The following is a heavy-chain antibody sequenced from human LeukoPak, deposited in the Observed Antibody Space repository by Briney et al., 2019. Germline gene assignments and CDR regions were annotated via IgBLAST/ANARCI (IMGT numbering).Heavy chain of an antibody. J-gene: IGHJ4*02. CDR1: GGSISSGGFY. Sequence: SETLSLTCTVSGGSISSGGFYWSWIRQPPGKGLEWIGSMYYSGSANYNPSLKSRVTISVDTSKNQFSLKLSSVTAADTAVYYCASARDFGWEGIWNWGQGTLVTVSS. D-gene: IGHD6-19*01. CDR2: MYYSGSA. V-gene: IGHV4-61*08. CDR3: ASARDFGWEGIWN.